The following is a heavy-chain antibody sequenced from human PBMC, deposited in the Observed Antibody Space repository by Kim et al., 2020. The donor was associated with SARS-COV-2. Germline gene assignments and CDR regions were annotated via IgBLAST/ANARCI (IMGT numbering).Heavy chain of an antibody. CDR2: IKSKTDGGTT. J-gene: IGHJ4*02. CDR3: TPQTTRGLDY. CDR1: GFTFTNAW. V-gene: IGHV3-15*01. Sequence: GGSLRLSCAASGFTFTNAWMSWVRQAPGKGLEWVGRIKSKTDGGTTDYAAPVKGRFSISRDDSKNTLYLQMNSLKTEDTAVYYCTPQTTRGLDYWGQGTLVTVSS. D-gene: IGHD4-17*01.